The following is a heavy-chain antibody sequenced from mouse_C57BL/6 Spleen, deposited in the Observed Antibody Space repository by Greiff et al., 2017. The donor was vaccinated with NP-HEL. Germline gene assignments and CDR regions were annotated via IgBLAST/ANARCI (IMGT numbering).Heavy chain of an antibody. CDR3: ARDVGSSEWYFDV. V-gene: IGHV1-59*01. CDR1: GYTFTSYW. Sequence: QVQLQQPGAELVRPGTSVKLSCTASGYTFTSYWMHWVKQRPGQGLEWIGVIDPSDSYTNYNQKFKGKATLTVDTSSSTDYMQLSSLTSEDSAVYCCARDVGSSEWYFDVWGTGTTVTVSS. J-gene: IGHJ1*03. CDR2: IDPSDSYT. D-gene: IGHD1-1*01.